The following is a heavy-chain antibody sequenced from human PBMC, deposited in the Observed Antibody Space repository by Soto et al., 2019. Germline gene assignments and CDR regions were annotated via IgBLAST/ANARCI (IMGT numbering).Heavy chain of an antibody. J-gene: IGHJ3*02. CDR3: ARDHIAAADTYALDI. D-gene: IGHD6-25*01. Sequence: GASVKVSCKASGYTFSSYYMHWVRQAPGQGLEWMGLINPGTGATTYAQKFQGRATMTSDTSTSTVYMELRSLTSEDTAVYYCARDHIAAADTYALDIWGQGTMVTVSS. CDR2: INPGTGAT. CDR1: GYTFSSYY. V-gene: IGHV1-46*01.